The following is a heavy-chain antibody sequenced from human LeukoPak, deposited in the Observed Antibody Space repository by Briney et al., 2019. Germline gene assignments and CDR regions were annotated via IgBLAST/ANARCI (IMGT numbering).Heavy chain of an antibody. J-gene: IGHJ5*02. V-gene: IGHV4-31*03. D-gene: IGHD3-10*01. CDR1: GGSISSGGYY. Sequence: SETLSLTCTVSGGSISSGGYYWSWIRQHPGKGLEWIGYIYYSGSTYYNPSLKSRVTISVDTSKNQFSLKLSSVTAADTAVYYYAAFHGSGLQRFDPWGQGTLVTVS. CDR2: IYYSGST. CDR3: AAFHGSGLQRFDP.